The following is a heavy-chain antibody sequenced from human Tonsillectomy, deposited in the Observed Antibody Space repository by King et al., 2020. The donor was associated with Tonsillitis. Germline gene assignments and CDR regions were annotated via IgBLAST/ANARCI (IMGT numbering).Heavy chain of an antibody. D-gene: IGHD1-26*01. CDR3: ARYVSGSFDY. J-gene: IGHJ4*02. V-gene: IGHV4-39*01. CDR1: GGSISKSDHY. CDR2: MYYSGAI. Sequence: QLQESGPGVVKPSETLSLTCTVSGGSISKSDHYWAWIRQPPGKGLEWIGYMYYSGAIFYNPSLKSRITISGGTSENRFSLRLSPVTAADTALYFCARYVSGSFDYWGQGALVTVSS.